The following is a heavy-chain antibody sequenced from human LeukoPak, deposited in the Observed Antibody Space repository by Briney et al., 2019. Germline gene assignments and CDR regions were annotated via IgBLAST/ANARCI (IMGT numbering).Heavy chain of an antibody. CDR3: AKDLAAAAGSSDDAFDV. CDR2: ISYDGSNK. D-gene: IGHD6-13*01. Sequence: PGGSLRLSCPASGFTLSSYAMSWVRQAPGKGLEWVAVISYDGSNKYYADSVKGRFTISRDNSKNTLFLQMTSLRAEDAAVYYCAKDLAAAAGSSDDAFDVWGQGTMVTVSS. CDR1: GFTLSSYA. J-gene: IGHJ3*01. V-gene: IGHV3-30*18.